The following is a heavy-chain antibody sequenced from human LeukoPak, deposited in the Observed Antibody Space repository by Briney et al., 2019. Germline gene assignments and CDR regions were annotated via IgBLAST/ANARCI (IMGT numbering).Heavy chain of an antibody. V-gene: IGHV4-59*01. Sequence: SETLSLTCSVSGGSINTNYWSWLRQPPGGGLEGIGYIYYTGTPNYNPSLKSRATIFIDTSKNQFSLRLNSMTAADTAIYYCARGAGWYDYWGQGTLVTVSS. D-gene: IGHD6-19*01. J-gene: IGHJ4*02. CDR1: GGSINTNY. CDR3: ARGAGWYDY. CDR2: IYYTGTP.